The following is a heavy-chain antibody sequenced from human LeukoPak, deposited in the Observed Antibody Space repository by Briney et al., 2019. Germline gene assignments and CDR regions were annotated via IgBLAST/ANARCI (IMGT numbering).Heavy chain of an antibody. CDR2: IRYDGSNK. Sequence: GGSLRLSCAASGFTFSSYGMHWVRQAPGKGLEWVAFIRYDGSNKYYADSVRGRFAISRDNAKSSLFLQLNSLRAEDTAVYYCARDPHSLDYWGQGTLVTVSS. CDR1: GFTFSSYG. J-gene: IGHJ4*02. CDR3: ARDPHSLDY. V-gene: IGHV3-30*02.